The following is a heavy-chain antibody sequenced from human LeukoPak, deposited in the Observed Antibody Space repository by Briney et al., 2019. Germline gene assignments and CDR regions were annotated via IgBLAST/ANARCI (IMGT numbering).Heavy chain of an antibody. CDR3: AKGEYSSSPFDP. D-gene: IGHD6-6*01. Sequence: GGSLRLSCAASGFTFSSYGMHWVRQAPGKGLEWVTFIRYDGSNKYYADSVKGRFTISRDNSKNTLYLQMNSLRAEDTAVYYCAKGEYSSSPFDPWGQGTLVTASS. V-gene: IGHV3-30*02. J-gene: IGHJ5*02. CDR1: GFTFSSYG. CDR2: IRYDGSNK.